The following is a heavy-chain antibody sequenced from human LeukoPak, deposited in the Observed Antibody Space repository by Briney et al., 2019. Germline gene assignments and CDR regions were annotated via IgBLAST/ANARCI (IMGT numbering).Heavy chain of an antibody. Sequence: GGSLRLSCAASGFTFSSYGMSWVRQAPGKGLEWVGRIKSATDGGTTHYPPPVKGRFTISRDDSENTLYLQMDSLKTEDTGVYYCVRALVRGQDFDYWGQGTLVTVSS. V-gene: IGHV3-15*01. CDR1: GFTFSSYG. CDR3: VRALVRGQDFDY. D-gene: IGHD3-10*01. CDR2: IKSATDGGTT. J-gene: IGHJ4*02.